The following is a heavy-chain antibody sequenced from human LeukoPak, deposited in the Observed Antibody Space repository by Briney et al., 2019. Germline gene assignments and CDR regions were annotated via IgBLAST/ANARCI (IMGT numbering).Heavy chain of an antibody. J-gene: IGHJ4*02. V-gene: IGHV1-18*01. Sequence: ASVKVSCKASGYTFTSYGISWVRQAPGQRLEWMGWISAYNGNTNHAQKLQGRVTMTTDTSTSTAYMELRSLRSDDTAVYYCARTPHYYGSGSYFGPFDYWGQGTLVAVSS. CDR2: ISAYNGNT. D-gene: IGHD3-10*01. CDR3: ARTPHYYGSGSYFGPFDY. CDR1: GYTFTSYG.